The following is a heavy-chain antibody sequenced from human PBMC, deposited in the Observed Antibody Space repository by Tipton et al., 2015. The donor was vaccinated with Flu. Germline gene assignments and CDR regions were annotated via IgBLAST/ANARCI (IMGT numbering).Heavy chain of an antibody. CDR3: ARVPEWLGYGFDI. CDR1: GFTVSLYW. J-gene: IGHJ3*02. Sequence: SLRLSCAASGFTVSLYWMTWVRQAPGKGLEWVANIKQDGSQKYYVDSVKGRFTISRDNAKSSLYLQMNSLRAEDTAVYYCARVPEWLGYGFDIWGQGTLVSVSS. V-gene: IGHV3-7*03. D-gene: IGHD3-3*01. CDR2: IKQDGSQK.